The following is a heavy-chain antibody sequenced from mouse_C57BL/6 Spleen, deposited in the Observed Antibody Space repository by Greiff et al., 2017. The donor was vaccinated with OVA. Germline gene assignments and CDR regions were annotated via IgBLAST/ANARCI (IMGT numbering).Heavy chain of an antibody. Sequence: EVNVVESEGGLVQPGSSMKLSCTASGFTFSDYYMAWVRQVPEKGLEWVANINYDGSSTYYLDSLKSRFIISRDNAKNILYLQMSSLKSEDTATYYCARDGLTFYWYFDVWGTGTTVTVSS. D-gene: IGHD3-1*01. CDR2: INYDGSST. CDR1: GFTFSDYY. J-gene: IGHJ1*03. V-gene: IGHV5-16*01. CDR3: ARDGLTFYWYFDV.